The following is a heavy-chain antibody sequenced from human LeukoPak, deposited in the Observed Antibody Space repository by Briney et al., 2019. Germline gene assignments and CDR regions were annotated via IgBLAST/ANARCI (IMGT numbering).Heavy chain of an antibody. D-gene: IGHD6-13*01. V-gene: IGHV4-39*01. Sequence: SETLSLTCNVSGGSISSGSYYWGWIRQPPGTGLQWIASIYYSGSTYYNPSLESRVTISVDTSKNQFSLKLSSVTAADTAVYYCARGIQGISYWGHGTLVTVSS. J-gene: IGHJ4*01. CDR2: IYYSGST. CDR3: ARGIQGISY. CDR1: GGSISSGSYY.